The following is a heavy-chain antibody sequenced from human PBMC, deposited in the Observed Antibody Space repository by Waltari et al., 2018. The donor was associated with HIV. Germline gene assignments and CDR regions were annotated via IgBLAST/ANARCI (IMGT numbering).Heavy chain of an antibody. CDR2: ISSSGSTI. J-gene: IGHJ4*02. CDR1: GFTVSSSS. V-gene: IGHV3-48*01. Sequence: EVQLVESGGGLVQPGGSLRLSCAASGFTVSSSSMNWVRQAPGKGLEWVSYISSSGSTIYYADSVRGRFTISRDNAKNSLYLQLNSLRAEDTAVYYCARDYSGTYADFDYWGQGTLVTVSS. CDR3: ARDYSGTYADFDY. D-gene: IGHD1-26*01.